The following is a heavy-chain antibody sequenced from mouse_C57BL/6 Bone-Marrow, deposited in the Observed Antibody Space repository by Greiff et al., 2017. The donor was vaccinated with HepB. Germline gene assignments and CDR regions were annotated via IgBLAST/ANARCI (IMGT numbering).Heavy chain of an antibody. V-gene: IGHV6-3*01. Sequence: EVKLVESGGGLVQPGGSMKLSCVASGFTFSNYWMNWVRQSPEKGLEWVAQIRLKSDNYATHYAESVKGRFTISRDDSKSSVYLQMNNLRAEDTGIYYCTGEDYYGSSPLYWYFDVWGTGTTVTVSS. J-gene: IGHJ1*03. CDR1: GFTFSNYW. D-gene: IGHD1-1*01. CDR2: IRLKSDNYAT. CDR3: TGEDYYGSSPLYWYFDV.